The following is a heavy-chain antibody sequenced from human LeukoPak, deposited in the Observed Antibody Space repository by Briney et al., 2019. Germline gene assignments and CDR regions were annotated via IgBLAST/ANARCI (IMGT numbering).Heavy chain of an antibody. Sequence: PSETLSLTCAVSGGSISSGGYSWSWIRQPPGTGLEWLGYIYHSGSTYYNPSLKSRVTISVDRSKNQFSLKLSSVTAADTAVYYCARDYYDSSGPGGAFDIWGQGTMVTVSS. CDR1: GGSISSGGYS. J-gene: IGHJ3*02. CDR2: IYHSGST. V-gene: IGHV4-30-2*01. D-gene: IGHD3-22*01. CDR3: ARDYYDSSGPGGAFDI.